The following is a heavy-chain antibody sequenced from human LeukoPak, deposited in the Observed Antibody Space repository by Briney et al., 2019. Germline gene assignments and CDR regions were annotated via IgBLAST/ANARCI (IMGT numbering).Heavy chain of an antibody. V-gene: IGHV1-69*06. Sequence: GASVKVSCKASGGTFSSYAISWVRQAPGQGLEWMGGIIPIFGTANYAQKFQGRVTITADKSTSTAYMELSSLRSEDTAVYYCARDTLPLVVTMVRGVISRYYYYMDVWGRGTTVTVSS. J-gene: IGHJ6*03. CDR2: IIPIFGTA. D-gene: IGHD3-10*01. CDR1: GGTFSSYA. CDR3: ARDTLPLVVTMVRGVISRYYYYMDV.